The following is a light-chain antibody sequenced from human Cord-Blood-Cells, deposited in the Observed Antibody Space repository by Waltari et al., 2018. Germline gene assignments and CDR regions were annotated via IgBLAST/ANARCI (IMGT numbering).Light chain of an antibody. Sequence: AIQLTQSPSSLSASVGDRVTITCRASQGISSALAWYQQKPGKAPKLLIYDASSLEIGVPSRFSGSGAGTDFTLTISSLQPEDFATYYCQQFNSYPRTFGPGTKVDIK. CDR3: QQFNSYPRT. J-gene: IGKJ3*01. CDR1: QGISSA. CDR2: DAS. V-gene: IGKV1-13*02.